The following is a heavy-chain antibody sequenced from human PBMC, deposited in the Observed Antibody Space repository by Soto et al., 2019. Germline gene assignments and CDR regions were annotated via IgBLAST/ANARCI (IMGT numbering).Heavy chain of an antibody. CDR3: ATSQYYYGSGSFPNYGMDV. J-gene: IGHJ6*02. CDR2: IDPSDSYT. D-gene: IGHD3-10*01. CDR1: GYSFTSYW. V-gene: IGHV5-10-1*01. Sequence: GESLKISCKGSGYSFTSYWISWVRQMPGKGLEWMGGIDPSDSYTNYSPSFQGHVTISADKSISTAYLQWSSLKASDTAMYYCATSQYYYGSGSFPNYGMDVWGQGTTVTVSS.